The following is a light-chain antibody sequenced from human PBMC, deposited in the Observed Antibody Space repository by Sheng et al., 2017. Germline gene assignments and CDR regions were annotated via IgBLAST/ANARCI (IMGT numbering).Light chain of an antibody. J-gene: IGKJ4*01. CDR1: QSVSSD. Sequence: EIVLTQSPDTLSLSPGERATLSCRASQSVSSDLAWYQQKPGQAPRLLIYDVSNRATGIPARFSASGSGTDFTLTISSLEPEDFTVYYCQQRSKWPLTFGGGTRVE. V-gene: IGKV3-11*01. CDR3: QQRSKWPLT. CDR2: DVS.